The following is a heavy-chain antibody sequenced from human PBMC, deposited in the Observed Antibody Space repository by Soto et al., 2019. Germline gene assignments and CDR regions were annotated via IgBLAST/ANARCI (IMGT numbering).Heavy chain of an antibody. CDR2: VYYTGTT. D-gene: IGHD6-13*01. CDR1: GVSISSYF. V-gene: IGHV4-59*01. Sequence: SETLSLTCTVSGVSISSYFDIWVRQPPGKGLAWTGSVYYTGTTDYNPSLKSLVTISVDTSNTQFSLNLRSVTAADTAVYYCARDLAAVPRAFDYWGRGTLVNVS. J-gene: IGHJ4*02. CDR3: ARDLAAVPRAFDY.